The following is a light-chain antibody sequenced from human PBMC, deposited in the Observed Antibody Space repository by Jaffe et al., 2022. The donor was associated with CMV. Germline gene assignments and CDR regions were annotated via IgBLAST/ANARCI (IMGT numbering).Light chain of an antibody. V-gene: IGKV2-30*02. CDR1: QSLVHSDGNIY. J-gene: IGKJ2*01. CDR3: MQATRWYT. CDR2: KVS. Sequence: DIVMTQSPLSLPVTLGQAASISCRSSQSLVHSDGNIYLNWFQQRPGQSPRRLIYKVSNRDSGVPDRFSGSGSGTDFTLKISRVEAEDVGLYYCMQATRWYTFGQGTKLEIK.